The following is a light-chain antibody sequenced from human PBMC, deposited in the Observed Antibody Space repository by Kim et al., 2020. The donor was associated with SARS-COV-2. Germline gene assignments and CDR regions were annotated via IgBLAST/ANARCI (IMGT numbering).Light chain of an antibody. CDR1: SVGSKG. V-gene: IGLV3-21*03. CDR3: QVWDSSSDHVV. CDR2: DDS. Sequence: APGKTAGIGRGGDSVGSKGVGWYQQRPGQAPVLVIYDDSNRPSGIPGRFSGSNSGNTAALTISGVEAGDEADYYCQVWDSSSDHVVFGGGTQLTVL. J-gene: IGLJ2*01.